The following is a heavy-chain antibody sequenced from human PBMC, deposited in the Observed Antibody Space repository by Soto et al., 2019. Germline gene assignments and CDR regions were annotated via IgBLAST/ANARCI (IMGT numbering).Heavy chain of an antibody. CDR3: ARDFSTGTTYYYGMDV. CDR2: INPNSGGT. D-gene: IGHD1-1*01. CDR1: GYTFTGYY. J-gene: IGHJ6*02. V-gene: IGHV1-2*02. Sequence: ASVKVSCKASGYTFTGYYMHWVRQAPGQGLEWMGWINPNSGGTNYAQKFQGRVTMTRDTSISTAYMELSRLRSDDTAVYYCARDFSTGTTYYYGMDVWGQGTTVTVSS.